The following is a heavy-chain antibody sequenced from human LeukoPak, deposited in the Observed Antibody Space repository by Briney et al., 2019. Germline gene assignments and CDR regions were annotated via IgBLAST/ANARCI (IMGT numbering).Heavy chain of an antibody. CDR3: AASSCRLRYWYFDL. D-gene: IGHD6-13*01. Sequence: ASVEVSCKASGGTFSSYAISWVRQAPGQGLEWMGWFSAYNGNTNYAQKLQGRVTMTTDTSTSTAYMEPRSLRSDDTAVYYCAASSCRLRYWYFDLWGRGTLVTVSS. CDR2: FSAYNGNT. V-gene: IGHV1-18*01. J-gene: IGHJ2*01. CDR1: GGTFSSYA.